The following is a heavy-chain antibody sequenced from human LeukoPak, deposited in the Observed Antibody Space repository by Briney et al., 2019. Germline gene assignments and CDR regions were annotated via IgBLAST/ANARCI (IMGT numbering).Heavy chain of an antibody. Sequence: SDTLSLTCAVSGYSISSSNWWGWIRQPPGKGLEWIGHIYYSGSTNYNPSLKSRVTISVDTSKNQFSLKLSSVTAADTAVYYCARVPPYCSSTSCYDEYYFDYWGQGTLVTVSS. CDR3: ARVPPYCSSTSCYDEYYFDY. J-gene: IGHJ4*02. V-gene: IGHV4-28*03. CDR2: IYYSGST. CDR1: GYSISSSNW. D-gene: IGHD2-2*01.